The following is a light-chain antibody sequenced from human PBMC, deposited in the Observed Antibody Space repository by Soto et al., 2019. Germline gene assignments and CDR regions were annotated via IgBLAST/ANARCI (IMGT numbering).Light chain of an antibody. V-gene: IGKV1-5*01. CDR3: QQDYSLPFT. J-gene: IGKJ5*01. CDR1: QSVSTW. Sequence: DIQMTQSPSTLSASVEDRVTITCRARQSVSTWLAWYQQKPGKAPKLLIYDASSLESGVPSRFSGSGSGTEFTLTISSLQPEDFAVYYCQQDYSLPFTVGRGTRLEI. CDR2: DAS.